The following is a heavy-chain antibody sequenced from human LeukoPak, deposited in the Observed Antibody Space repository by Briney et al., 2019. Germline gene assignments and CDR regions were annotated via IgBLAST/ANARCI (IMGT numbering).Heavy chain of an antibody. V-gene: IGHV3-23*01. D-gene: IGHD5-12*01. CDR3: AKGPLVAMIFDY. CDR1: GFTVSSNY. Sequence: PGGSLRLSCAASGFTVSSNYMSWVRQAPGKGLEWVSAISGSGGSTYYADSVKGRFTISRDNSKNTLYLQMNSLRAEDTAVYYCAKGPLVAMIFDYWGQGTLVTVSS. J-gene: IGHJ4*02. CDR2: ISGSGGST.